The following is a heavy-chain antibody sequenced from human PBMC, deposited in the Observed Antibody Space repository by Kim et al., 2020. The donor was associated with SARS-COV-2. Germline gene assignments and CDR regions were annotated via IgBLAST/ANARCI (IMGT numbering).Heavy chain of an antibody. CDR1: GGTFSSYT. D-gene: IGHD5-12*01. CDR3: AGDGYSGYDSPTNYYYYGMDV. CDR2: IIPILGIA. Sequence: SVKVSCKASGGTFSSYTISWVRQAPGQGLEWMGRIIPILGIANYAQKFQGRVTITADKSTSTAYMELSSLRSEDTAVYYCAGDGYSGYDSPTNYYYYGMDVWGQGTTVTVSS. J-gene: IGHJ6*02. V-gene: IGHV1-69*04.